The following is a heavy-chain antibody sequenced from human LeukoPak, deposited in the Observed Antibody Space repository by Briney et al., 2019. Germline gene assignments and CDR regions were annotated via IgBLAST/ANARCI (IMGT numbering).Heavy chain of an antibody. CDR3: ALSTRWYYFNY. V-gene: IGHV4-4*09. Sequence: SETLSLTCSISGGSISSSFDWSWIRQPPGKGLEWICSIENSGTTNYNPSLKSRVTMSVDTSRKQFSLNLRSVTAADTAVYYCALSTRWYYFNYWGQGTPVTVSS. CDR2: IENSGTT. D-gene: IGHD4-23*01. CDR1: GGSISSSFD. J-gene: IGHJ4*02.